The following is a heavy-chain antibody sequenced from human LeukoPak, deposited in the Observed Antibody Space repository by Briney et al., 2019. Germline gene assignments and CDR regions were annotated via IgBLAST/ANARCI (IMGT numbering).Heavy chain of an antibody. CDR1: GFTFSSYA. Sequence: GGSLRLSCAASGFTFSSYAMHWVRQAPGKGLEWVAVISYDGSNKYYADSVKGRFTISRDNSKNTLYLQMNSLRAEDTAVYYCANRLQYYFDYWGQGTLVTVPS. D-gene: IGHD4-11*01. V-gene: IGHV3-30-3*01. CDR3: ANRLQYYFDY. J-gene: IGHJ4*02. CDR2: ISYDGSNK.